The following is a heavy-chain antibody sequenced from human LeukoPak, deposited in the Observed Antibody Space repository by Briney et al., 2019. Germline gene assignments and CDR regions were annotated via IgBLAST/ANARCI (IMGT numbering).Heavy chain of an antibody. D-gene: IGHD2-15*01. V-gene: IGHV4-4*09. CDR1: GGSITSYC. CDR2: IYASGST. J-gene: IGHJ5*02. CDR3: ARHSSVVRGWFDP. Sequence: SETLSLTCTVSGGSITSYCWTWIRQPPGKGLEWVGYIYASGSTNYNPSLKSRVTISVDTSKNQFSLKLSCVTAADTAMYYCARHSSVVRGWFDPWGQGTLVTISS.